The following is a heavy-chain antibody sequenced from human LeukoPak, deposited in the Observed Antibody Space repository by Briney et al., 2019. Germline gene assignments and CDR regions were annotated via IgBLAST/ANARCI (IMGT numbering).Heavy chain of an antibody. Sequence: ASVKVSCKASGYTFTSYGISWVRQAPGQGLEWMGWISAYNGNTNYAQKLQGRVTMTTDTSTSTAYMELRSLRSDDTAVYYCARGGPMITFGGVTHPFDYWGQGTLVTVSS. J-gene: IGHJ4*02. CDR1: GYTFTSYG. D-gene: IGHD3-16*01. CDR3: ARGGPMITFGGVTHPFDY. CDR2: ISAYNGNT. V-gene: IGHV1-18*01.